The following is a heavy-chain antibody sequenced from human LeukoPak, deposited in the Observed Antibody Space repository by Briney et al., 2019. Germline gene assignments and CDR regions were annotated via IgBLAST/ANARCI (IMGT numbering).Heavy chain of an antibody. CDR3: AREGTSCFDY. D-gene: IGHD2-2*01. J-gene: IGHJ4*02. CDR2: IWYDGSNK. V-gene: IGHV3-33*01. CDR1: GFTFSSYG. Sequence: GGSLRLPCAASGFTFSSYGMHWVRQAPGKGLEWLAAIWYDGSNKYYADSVKGRFTISRDNSKNTLYLQMNSLRAEDTAVYYCAREGTSCFDYWGQGTLVTVSS.